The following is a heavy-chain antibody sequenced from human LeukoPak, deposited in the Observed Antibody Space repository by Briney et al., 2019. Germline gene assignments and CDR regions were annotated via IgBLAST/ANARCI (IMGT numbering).Heavy chain of an antibody. CDR3: ARVEGHSYAVDF. D-gene: IGHD5-18*01. Sequence: SETLSLTCSVSGDSISTSSYYWGWIGQPPGKGLEWIGTIYYSGTTYYNPSLQSRVTISVDTSKKEFSLKLSSVTAADTAMYYCARVEGHSYAVDFWGQGTLVTVSS. CDR2: IYYSGTT. J-gene: IGHJ4*02. V-gene: IGHV4-39*07. CDR1: GDSISTSSYY.